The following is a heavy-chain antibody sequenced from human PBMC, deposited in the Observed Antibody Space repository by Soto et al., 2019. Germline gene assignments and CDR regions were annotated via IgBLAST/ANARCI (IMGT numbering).Heavy chain of an antibody. V-gene: IGHV1-3*01. D-gene: IGHD2-2*01. CDR1: GYTFTSYA. CDR2: INAGNGNT. CDR3: ARDIGSSTDGAIAFDI. Sequence: ASVKVSCKASGYTFTSYAMHWVRQAPGQRLEWMGWINAGNGNTKYSQKFQGRVTITRDTSASTAYMELSSLRSEDTAVYYCARDIGSSTDGAIAFDIWGQGTMVTVSS. J-gene: IGHJ3*02.